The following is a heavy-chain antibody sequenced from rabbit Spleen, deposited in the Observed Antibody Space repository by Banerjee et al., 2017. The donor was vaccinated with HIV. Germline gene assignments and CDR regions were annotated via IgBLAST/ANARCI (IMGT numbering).Heavy chain of an antibody. D-gene: IGHD7-1*01. CDR1: GFSFSSNW. Sequence: QSLEESGGDLVKPGASLTLTCTVSGFSFSSNWICWVRQAPGKGLEWIGCVAGGGDATYYATWAKGRFTISKTSSTTVTLQMTSLTAADTATYFCARDDGGYSWRTALWGPGTLVTVS. V-gene: IGHV1S40*01. CDR2: VAGGGDAT. J-gene: IGHJ4*01. CDR3: ARDDGGYSWRTAL.